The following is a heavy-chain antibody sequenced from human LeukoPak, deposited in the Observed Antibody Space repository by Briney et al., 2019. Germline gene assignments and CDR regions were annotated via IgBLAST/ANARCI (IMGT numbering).Heavy chain of an antibody. CDR1: GFTFSSYW. V-gene: IGHV3-74*01. J-gene: IGHJ4*02. CDR2: IASDGSST. D-gene: IGHD4-23*01. CDR3: ARGRPHGNDY. Sequence: PGGSLRLSCAASGFTFSSYWMNWVRQAPGKGLVRVSRIASDGSSTTYADSVKGRFSISRDNAKNTLYLQMNSLGVEDTAVYYCARGRPHGNDYWGQGTLVTVSS.